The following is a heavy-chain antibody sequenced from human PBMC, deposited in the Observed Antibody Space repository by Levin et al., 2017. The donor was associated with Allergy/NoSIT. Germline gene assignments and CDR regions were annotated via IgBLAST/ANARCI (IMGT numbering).Heavy chain of an antibody. V-gene: IGHV3-23*01. CDR3: AKDDWRGGIVGVVAATPVEDPDY. CDR2: ISGSGGST. Sequence: SGGSLRLSCAASGFTFSSYAMSWVRQAPGKGLEWVSAISGSGGSTYYADSVKGRFTISRDNSKNTLYLQMNSLRDEDTAVYYCAKDDWRGGIVGVVAATPVEDPDYWGQGTLVTVSS. J-gene: IGHJ4*02. D-gene: IGHD2-15*01. CDR1: GFTFSSYA.